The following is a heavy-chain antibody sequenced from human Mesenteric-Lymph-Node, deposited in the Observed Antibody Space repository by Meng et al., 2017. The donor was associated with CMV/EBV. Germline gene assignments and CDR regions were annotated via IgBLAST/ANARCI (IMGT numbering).Heavy chain of an antibody. CDR3: ARVKNHDFWSGYYTWFDY. V-gene: IGHV4-34*01. CDR1: FSSDW. CDR2: INHSGST. J-gene: IGHJ4*02. D-gene: IGHD3-3*01. Sequence: FSSDWMSWVRQAPGKGLEWIGEINHSGSTNYNPSLKSRVTISVDKSKNQFSLKLTSVTAADTAVFYCARVKNHDFWSGYYTWFDYWGQGTLVTVSS.